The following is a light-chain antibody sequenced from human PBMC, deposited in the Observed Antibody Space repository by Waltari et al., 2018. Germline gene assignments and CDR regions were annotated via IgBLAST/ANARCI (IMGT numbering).Light chain of an antibody. CDR2: AAS. V-gene: IGKV1-39*01. CDR3: QHSHSTPIT. J-gene: IGKJ3*01. CDR1: QNINKF. Sequence: DIQMTQSPSFLSASVGDRVTITCRASQNINKFLNWYQQKPGKAPKFLIYAASLLQTGVPSRFRGSGSGTEFTLTIDSLQPEDFATYFCQHSHSTPITFGPGTTVDV.